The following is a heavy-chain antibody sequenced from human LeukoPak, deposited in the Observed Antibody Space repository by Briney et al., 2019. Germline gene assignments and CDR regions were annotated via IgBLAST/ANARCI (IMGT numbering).Heavy chain of an antibody. CDR3: AKGSYYFES. J-gene: IGHJ4*02. D-gene: IGHD3-16*01. V-gene: IGHV3-30*18. Sequence: GGPLRLSCEASGFSFNTLGMHWVRQATGKGLEWVGVISYDGSNKYYGDSVKGRFTISRDNSNNTLFLQMNSLRSEDKAVYYCAKGSYYFESWGQGTLVTVSS. CDR1: GFSFNTLG. CDR2: ISYDGSNK.